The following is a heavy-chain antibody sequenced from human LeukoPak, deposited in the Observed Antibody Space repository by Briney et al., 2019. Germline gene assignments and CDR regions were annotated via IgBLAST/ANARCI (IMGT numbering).Heavy chain of an antibody. D-gene: IGHD6-13*01. V-gene: IGHV4-39*01. CDR2: GYYSGST. Sequence: PSETLSLTCTVSGDSISSSNYYWGWIRQPPGKGLEWIGSGYYSGSTYYNPSLKSRATISVDTSKNQFSLKLSSVTAADTAVRYCARHAIYNSSPYWGQGTLVTVSS. CDR1: GDSISSSNYY. CDR3: ARHAIYNSSPY. J-gene: IGHJ4*02.